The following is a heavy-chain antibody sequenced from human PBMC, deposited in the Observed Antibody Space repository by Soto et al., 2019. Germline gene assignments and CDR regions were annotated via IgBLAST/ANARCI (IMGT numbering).Heavy chain of an antibody. CDR3: ARGPTPQKTMGIGHFDY. V-gene: IGHV4-59*01. J-gene: IGHJ4*02. CDR1: GGSISSYY. Sequence: PSETLSLTCTVSGGSISSYYWGWIRQPPGKGLEWIGYIYYSGSTNYNPSLKSRVTISVDTSKNQFSLKLSSVTAADTAVYYCARGPTPQKTMGIGHFDYWGQGTLVTVS. CDR2: IYYSGST. D-gene: IGHD1-26*01.